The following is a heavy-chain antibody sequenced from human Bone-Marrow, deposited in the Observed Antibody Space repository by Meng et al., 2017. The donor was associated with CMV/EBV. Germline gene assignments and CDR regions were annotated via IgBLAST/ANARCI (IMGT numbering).Heavy chain of an antibody. Sequence: GESLKISCAASGFTFSSYWMHWVRQAPGKGLEWVANIKQDGSEKYYVDSVKGRFTISRDNAKNSLYLQMNSLRAEDTAVYYCARGQAIAGNFGLDVWGQGTTVTVSS. CDR3: ARGQAIAGNFGLDV. V-gene: IGHV3-7*01. D-gene: IGHD6-13*01. CDR1: GFTFSSYW. CDR2: IKQDGSEK. J-gene: IGHJ6*02.